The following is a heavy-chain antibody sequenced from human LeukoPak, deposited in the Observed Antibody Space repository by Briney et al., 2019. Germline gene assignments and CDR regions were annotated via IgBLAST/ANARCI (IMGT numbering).Heavy chain of an antibody. V-gene: IGHV1-46*01. Sequence: GASVKVSCKASGYTFTSYYIHWVRQAPGQGLEWMGIIYPSGGSTTYAQKFQGRVTMTRDMSTSTVYMELSSLRSEDTAVYYCAIGYCRGGSCDDEPGDAFDIWGQGTMVAVSS. CDR3: AIGYCRGGSCDDEPGDAFDI. CDR1: GYTFTSYY. J-gene: IGHJ3*02. CDR2: IYPSGGST. D-gene: IGHD2-15*01.